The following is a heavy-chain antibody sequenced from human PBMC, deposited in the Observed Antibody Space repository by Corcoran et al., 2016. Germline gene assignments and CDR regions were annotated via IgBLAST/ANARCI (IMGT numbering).Heavy chain of an antibody. CDR2: IIPIFGTA. CDR3: ARGSYGGGAFPERGDWFDP. D-gene: IGHD4-17*01. J-gene: IGHJ5*02. CDR1: GGTFSSYA. V-gene: IGHV1-69*01. Sequence: QVQLVQSGAEVKKPGSSVKVSCKASGGTFSSYAIGWVRQAPGQGLEWMGGIIPIFGTANYAQKFQGRVTITADESTSTAYMELSSLRSEDTAVYYWARGSYGGGAFPERGDWFDPWGQGTLVTVSS.